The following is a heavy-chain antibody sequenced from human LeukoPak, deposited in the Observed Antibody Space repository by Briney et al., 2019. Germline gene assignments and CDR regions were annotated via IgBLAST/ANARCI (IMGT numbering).Heavy chain of an antibody. CDR1: VFTLSHYG. J-gene: IGHJ4*02. D-gene: IGHD2-21*02. Sequence: GGALRLSCAASVFTLSHYGIHWVRQAPAKGREGVGVLSYDGNKRLYADSLKGRFTISRDNSKNTLYLQMNSLIPDDTRVYLCATDESTRCSGDCPRLYWGERTLVTVSS. CDR3: ATDESTRCSGDCPRLY. CDR2: LSYDGNKR. V-gene: IGHV3-30*03.